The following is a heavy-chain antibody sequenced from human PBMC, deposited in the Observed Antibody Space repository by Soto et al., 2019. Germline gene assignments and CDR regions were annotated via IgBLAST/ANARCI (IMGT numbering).Heavy chain of an antibody. CDR2: ITNGGTTI. CDR3: ATPVVRFLEWTTDY. J-gene: IGHJ4*02. CDR1: GFTFSSYI. V-gene: IGHV3-48*02. Sequence: PGGSLRLSCAASGFTFSSYIMNWVRQAPGKGLEWISYITNGGTTIYYADSVKGRFTISRDNAKNSLYLHMNSLRDDDTAVYYCATPVVRFLEWTTDYWGQGTMVTVST. D-gene: IGHD3-3*01.